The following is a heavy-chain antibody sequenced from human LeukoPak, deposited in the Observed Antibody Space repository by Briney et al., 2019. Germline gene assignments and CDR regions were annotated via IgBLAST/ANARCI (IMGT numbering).Heavy chain of an antibody. J-gene: IGHJ4*02. CDR1: GYTLTELS. D-gene: IGHD3-9*01. CDR2: FDPEDGET. CDR3: ATVEKVLRYFDWLLS. Sequence: GASVKVSCKVSGYTLTELSMHWVRQAPGKGLEWMGGFDPEDGETIYAQKFQGRVTMTEDTSTDTAYMELSSLRSEDTAVYYCATVEKVLRYFDWLLSWGQGTLVTVSS. V-gene: IGHV1-24*01.